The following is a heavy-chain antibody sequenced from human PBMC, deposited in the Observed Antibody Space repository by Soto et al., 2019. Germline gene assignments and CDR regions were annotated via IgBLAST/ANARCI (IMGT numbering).Heavy chain of an antibody. CDR3: TRAMNTIPDPFDH. D-gene: IGHD1-1*01. CDR2: IRSKTYGGTT. Sequence: QPGGSLRLSCTASGFTFGDYALSWVRQAPGKGLEWVGFIRSKTYGGTTEYAASVKGRFTISRDDSKSIAYLQMNSLKTEDTAVYYCTRAMNTIPDPFDHWGQGT. CDR1: GFTFGDYA. V-gene: IGHV3-49*04. J-gene: IGHJ4*02.